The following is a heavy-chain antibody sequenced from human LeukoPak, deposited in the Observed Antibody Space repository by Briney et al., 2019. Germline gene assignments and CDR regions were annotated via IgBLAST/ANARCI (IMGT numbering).Heavy chain of an antibody. V-gene: IGHV4-61*02. CDR1: GGSISSGSYY. Sequence: SQTLSLTCTVSGGSISSGSYYWSWIRQPAGKGLEWIGRIYTSGSTNYNPSLKSRVTISVDTSKNQFSLKLSSVTAADTAVYYCARDLREMATITPGAFDIWGQGTMVTVSS. D-gene: IGHD5-24*01. CDR3: ARDLREMATITPGAFDI. J-gene: IGHJ3*02. CDR2: IYTSGST.